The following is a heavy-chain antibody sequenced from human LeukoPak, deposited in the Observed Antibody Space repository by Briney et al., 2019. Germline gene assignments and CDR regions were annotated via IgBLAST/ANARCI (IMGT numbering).Heavy chain of an antibody. V-gene: IGHV3-53*01. J-gene: IGHJ4*02. CDR1: GFIVSNNY. Sequence: GGSLRLSCAPSGFIVSNNYMTWVRQAPGKGLEWVSVIYSGGSTYYADSVKGRFTISRDNSKNTLYLQMNSLRAGDTAVYYCATRVSTSRSFDYWGQGTLVTVS. CDR3: ATRVSTSRSFDY. CDR2: IYSGGST.